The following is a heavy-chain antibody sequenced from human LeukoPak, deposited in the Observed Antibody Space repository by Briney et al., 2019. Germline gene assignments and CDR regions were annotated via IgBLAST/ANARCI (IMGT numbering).Heavy chain of an antibody. V-gene: IGHV3-53*01. Sequence: PGGSLRLSRAASGFIVSSNSMSWVRQAPGKGLEWVSVTCSGGTTFYADSVKGRFTISRDNSKNTLYLQMSSLRADDTAVYYCVTLLEPHGYWGQGTLVTVSS. CDR3: VTLLEPHGY. J-gene: IGHJ4*02. CDR1: GFIVSSNS. D-gene: IGHD1-1*01. CDR2: TCSGGTT.